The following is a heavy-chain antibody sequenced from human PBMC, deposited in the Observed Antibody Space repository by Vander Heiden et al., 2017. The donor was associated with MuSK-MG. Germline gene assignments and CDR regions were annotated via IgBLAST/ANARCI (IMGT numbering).Heavy chain of an antibody. CDR3: ARDRPYCSGGSCYSGY. D-gene: IGHD2-15*01. Sequence: EVQLVESGGGLVQPGGSLRPPCAASGSTVRGNYRSWGRQAPGKGLEWVSVIYSGGSTYYADSVKGRFTISRDNSKNTLYLQMNSLRAEDTAVYYCARDRPYCSGGSCYSGYWGQGTLVTVSS. V-gene: IGHV3-66*01. CDR1: GSTVRGNY. CDR2: IYSGGST. J-gene: IGHJ4*02.